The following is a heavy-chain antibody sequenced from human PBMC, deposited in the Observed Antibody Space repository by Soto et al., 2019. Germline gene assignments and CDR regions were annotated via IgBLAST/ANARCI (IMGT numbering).Heavy chain of an antibody. J-gene: IGHJ4*02. CDR2: IIPMFGTP. Sequence: QVQLVQSGAEVKKPGSSVKVSCKASGGTFTSYVISWVRQAPGQGPEWMGGIIPMFGTPDYAQRFQGRVTITADESTNTAYMELNSLRSEDTAFYYCARAVHTMIQGVRFRVDQWGQGTLVTVSS. D-gene: IGHD3-10*01. CDR3: ARAVHTMIQGVRFRVDQ. CDR1: GGTFTSYV. V-gene: IGHV1-69*01.